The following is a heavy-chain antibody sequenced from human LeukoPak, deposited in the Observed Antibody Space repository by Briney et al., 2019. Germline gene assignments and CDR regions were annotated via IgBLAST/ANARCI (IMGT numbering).Heavy chain of an antibody. CDR1: GGSISSYY. D-gene: IGHD3-3*01. V-gene: IGHV4-4*07. CDR2: IYTSGST. CDR3: ARDRITIFGVVNQDAFDI. Sequence: PSETLSLTCTVSGGSISSYYWSWIRQPAGKGLEWMGRIYTSGSTNYNPSLKSRVTMSVDTSKNQFSLKLSSVTAADTAVYYCARDRITIFGVVNQDAFDIWGQGTMVTVSS. J-gene: IGHJ3*02.